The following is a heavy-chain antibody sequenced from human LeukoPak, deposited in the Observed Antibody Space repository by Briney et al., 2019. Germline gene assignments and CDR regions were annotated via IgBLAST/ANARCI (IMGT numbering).Heavy chain of an antibody. CDR2: IYYSGST. J-gene: IGHJ3*02. CDR3: ARAPGAALGGSDI. Sequence: SETLSLTCTVSGDSISNSSYYWGWIRQSPGEGLEWIGTIYYSGSTYYNPSLKSRVTISVDTSKNQFSLNLSSVTAADTAVYYCARAPGAALGGSDIWGQGTMVTVSS. D-gene: IGHD2-15*01. CDR1: GDSISNSSYY. V-gene: IGHV4-39*07.